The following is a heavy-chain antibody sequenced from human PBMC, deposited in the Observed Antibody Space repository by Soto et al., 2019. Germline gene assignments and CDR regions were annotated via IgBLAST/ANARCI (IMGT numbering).Heavy chain of an antibody. CDR3: TTLGPS. J-gene: IGHJ5*02. V-gene: IGHV3-15*07. Sequence: EVQLVESGGGLVKPGRSLRLSCTASGFTFSDAWMNWVRQAPGKGLEWVGHVKTKADGGTTEYAAFVNGRFTISRDDSINTLFLDMTDLRTEDTAMYYCTTLGPSWGQGNLVTVSS. CDR1: GFTFSDAW. CDR2: VKTKADGGTT.